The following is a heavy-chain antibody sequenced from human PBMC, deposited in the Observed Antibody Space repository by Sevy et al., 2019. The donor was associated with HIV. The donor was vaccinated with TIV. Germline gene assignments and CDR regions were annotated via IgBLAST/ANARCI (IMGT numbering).Heavy chain of an antibody. V-gene: IGHV3-72*01. CDR3: VRGPNCGVGGCQQISPYCLDV. CDR2: IRNRPNRYTT. CDR1: GFAFSDHY. Sequence: GGSLRLSCAASGFAFSDHYVDWVCQAPGKGLEWVGRIRNRPNRYTTEYAASVEGRFTISRDDSRHSLYLQMNSLKTEDSAVYYCVRGPNCGVGGCQQISPYCLDVWGIGATVTVSS. D-gene: IGHD2-21*01. J-gene: IGHJ6*03.